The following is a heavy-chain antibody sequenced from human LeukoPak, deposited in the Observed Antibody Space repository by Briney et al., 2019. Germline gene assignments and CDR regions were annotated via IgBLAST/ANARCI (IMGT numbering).Heavy chain of an antibody. Sequence: GEPLKISCKGSGYSFTSYWIGWVRQMPGKGLEWMGIIYPGDSDTRYSPSFQGQVTISADKSISTAYLQWSSLKASDTAMYYCARAYYYYYDSSGYPDYWGQGTLVTVSS. J-gene: IGHJ4*02. CDR1: GYSFTSYW. D-gene: IGHD3-22*01. CDR3: ARAYYYYYDSSGYPDY. V-gene: IGHV5-51*01. CDR2: IYPGDSDT.